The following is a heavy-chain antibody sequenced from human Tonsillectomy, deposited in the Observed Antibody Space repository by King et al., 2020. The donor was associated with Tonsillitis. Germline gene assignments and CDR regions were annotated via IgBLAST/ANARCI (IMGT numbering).Heavy chain of an antibody. D-gene: IGHD4-17*01. J-gene: IGHJ6*03. CDR2: IVVGSGHT. V-gene: IGHV1-58*02. CDR1: GFTFTSSA. CDR3: VAARYGDYRDNNHYYMDV. Sequence: QVQLVQSGPEVKKPGTSVKVSCKASGFTFTSSAMQWVRQARGHRLEWIGWIVVGSGHTTYSQKFQERVTITRNMSISTAYMELSSLRSEDTAVYYCVAARYGDYRDNNHYYMDVWGKGTTVTVSS.